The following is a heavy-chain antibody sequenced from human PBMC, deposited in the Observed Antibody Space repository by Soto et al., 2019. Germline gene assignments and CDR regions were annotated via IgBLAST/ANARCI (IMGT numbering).Heavy chain of an antibody. J-gene: IGHJ4*02. CDR1: GYTFTSYG. CDR2: ISAYNGNT. Sequence: GASVKVSCKASGYTFTSYGISWVRQAPGQGLEWMGWISAYNGNTNYAQKLQGRVTMTTDTSTSTAYMELRSLRSDDTAAYYCAIDLMSTMIMGYWGQGTLVTVSS. CDR3: AIDLMSTMIMGY. D-gene: IGHD3-22*01. V-gene: IGHV1-18*04.